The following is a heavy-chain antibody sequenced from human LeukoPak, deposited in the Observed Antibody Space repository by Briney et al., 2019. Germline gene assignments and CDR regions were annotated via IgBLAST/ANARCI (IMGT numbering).Heavy chain of an antibody. Sequence: GGYLRLSCAASGFTFDDYAMHWVRQAPGKGLEWVSLISGDGGSTYYADSVKGRFTISRDNSKNSLYLQMNSLRTEDTALYYCAKAPNDYGAYVYYFDYWGQGTLVSVSS. CDR2: ISGDGGST. D-gene: IGHD4-17*01. CDR1: GFTFDDYA. J-gene: IGHJ4*02. CDR3: AKAPNDYGAYVYYFDY. V-gene: IGHV3-43*02.